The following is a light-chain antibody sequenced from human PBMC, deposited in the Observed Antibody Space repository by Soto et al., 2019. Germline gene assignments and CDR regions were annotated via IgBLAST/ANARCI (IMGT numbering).Light chain of an antibody. V-gene: IGKV3-15*01. J-gene: IGKJ4*02. CDR1: QSVTTN. Sequence: VMRQSPATLSVSPGERVTFSCRASQSVTTNLAWYQHKPGQSPRLLISDASTGASGIPPRFSGSGSGTEFTLTIDRLQSADFAVYYCQQYDRWQVKFRGGTKADIK. CDR3: QQYDRWQVK. CDR2: DAS.